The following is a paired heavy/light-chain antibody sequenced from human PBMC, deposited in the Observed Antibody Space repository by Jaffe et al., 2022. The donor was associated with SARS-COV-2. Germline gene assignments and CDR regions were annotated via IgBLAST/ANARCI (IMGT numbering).Light chain of an antibody. Sequence: QSVLTQPPSVSGAPGQRVTISCTGSSSNIGAGYDVHWYQQLPGTAPKLLIYVNSNRPSGVPDRFSGSKSGTSASLAISGLQAEDEADYYCQSYDSSLSGSVFGGGTKLTVL. CDR1: SSNIGAGYD. CDR2: VNS. V-gene: IGLV1-40*01. CDR3: QSYDSSLSGSV. J-gene: IGLJ2*01.
Heavy chain of an antibody. J-gene: IGHJ5*02. V-gene: IGHV3-7*01. CDR3: ARLGSLQWGTYNWFDP. Sequence: EVQLVESGGGLVQPGGSLRLSCAASPFRFSSFWMSWVRQAPGKGLEWVANIKQDGREKYYVDSVKGRFTISRDNAKNSLFLQMNSLRAEDTAVYYCARLGSLQWGTYNWFDPWGQGTLVIVSS. D-gene: IGHD1-26*01. CDR1: PFRFSSFW. CDR2: IKQDGREK.